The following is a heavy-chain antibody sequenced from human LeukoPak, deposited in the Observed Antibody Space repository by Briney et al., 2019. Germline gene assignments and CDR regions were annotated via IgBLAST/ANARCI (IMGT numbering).Heavy chain of an antibody. CDR1: GYTFTGYY. V-gene: IGHV1-2*02. D-gene: IGHD6-19*01. CDR2: INPNSGGT. Sequence: GASVKVSCKASGYTFTGYYMHWVRQAPGQGLEWMGWINPNSGGTNYAQKFQGRVTMTRDTSISTAYMELSRLRSDDTAVYYCARAFGSGWFSYYYYMDVWGKGTTVTVSS. CDR3: ARAFGSGWFSYYYYMDV. J-gene: IGHJ6*03.